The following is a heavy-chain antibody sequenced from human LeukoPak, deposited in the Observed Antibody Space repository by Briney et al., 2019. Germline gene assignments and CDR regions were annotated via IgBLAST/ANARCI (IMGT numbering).Heavy chain of an antibody. CDR2: IKQDGSEK. CDR3: AREWQGGIAAAGTRIEGDY. Sequence: GGSLRLSCXXSXXSVSGYXXTWVRQAPGKGLEWVANIKQDGSEKNYVDSVKGRFTISRDNAENSLFLQMNSLRVEDTAVYYCAREWQGGIAAAGTRIEGDYWGQGTLVAVSS. D-gene: IGHD6-13*01. V-gene: IGHV3-7*01. CDR1: XXSVSGYX. J-gene: IGHJ4*02.